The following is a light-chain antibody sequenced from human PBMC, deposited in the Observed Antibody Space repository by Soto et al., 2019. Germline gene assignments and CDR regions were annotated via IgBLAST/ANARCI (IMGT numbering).Light chain of an antibody. J-gene: IGLJ3*02. V-gene: IGLV2-23*01. CDR3: CSLAGTHTSV. Sequence: QSVLTQPASVSGTPRRSIAISCTGTSSDVGRINLVSWYLHHPGKAPKLMIYEDTKQPSGVSHRFSGSKSGNTASLTISGLQAEYEADYYCCSLAGTHTSVFGGGTKLTVL. CDR2: EDT. CDR1: SSDVGRINL.